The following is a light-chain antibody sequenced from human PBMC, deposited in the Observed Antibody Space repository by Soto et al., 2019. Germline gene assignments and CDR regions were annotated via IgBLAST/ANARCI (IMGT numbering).Light chain of an antibody. V-gene: IGKV3-11*01. Sequence: EIVLTQSPATLSLSPGERATLSCRASQSVSSYLAWYQQKPGQAPRLLIYDASNRATGIPARFSGSGSGTDFTLTINSLQSEDFAVYYCQQYYSSPTWTFGQGTKVDI. CDR2: DAS. CDR3: QQYYSSPTWT. J-gene: IGKJ1*01. CDR1: QSVSSY.